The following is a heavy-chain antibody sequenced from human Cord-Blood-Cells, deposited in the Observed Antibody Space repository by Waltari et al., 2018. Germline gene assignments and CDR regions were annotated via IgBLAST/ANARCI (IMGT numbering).Heavy chain of an antibody. V-gene: IGHV1-24*01. Sequence: QVQLVQSGAEVKKPGASVKVSCKVSGYTLTEFSLHWVRQAPGKGLEWMGGFDPEDGETIYAQKFQGRVTMTEDTSTDTAYMELSSLRSEDTAVYYCATPTGDHDAFDIWGQGTMVTVSS. CDR1: GYTLTEFS. D-gene: IGHD7-27*01. CDR3: ATPTGDHDAFDI. J-gene: IGHJ3*02. CDR2: FDPEDGET.